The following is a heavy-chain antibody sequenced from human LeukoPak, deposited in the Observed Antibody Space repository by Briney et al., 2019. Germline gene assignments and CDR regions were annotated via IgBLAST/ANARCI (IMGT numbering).Heavy chain of an antibody. CDR1: GFTFSSYG. CDR3: AKTSFGH. D-gene: IGHD3-16*01. CDR2: ISYDGSNK. V-gene: IGHV3-30*18. Sequence: GRSLRPSCAASGFTFSSYGMHWVRQAPGKGLEWVAVISYDGSNKYYADSVKGRFTISRDNSKNTLYLQMNSLRAEDTAVYYCAKTSFGHWGQGTLVTVSS. J-gene: IGHJ4*02.